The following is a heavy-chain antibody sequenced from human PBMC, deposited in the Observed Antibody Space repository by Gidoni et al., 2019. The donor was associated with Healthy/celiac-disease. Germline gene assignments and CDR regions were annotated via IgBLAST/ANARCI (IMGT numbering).Heavy chain of an antibody. CDR1: GGSISSYY. Sequence: QVQLQESGPGLVKPSETLSLTCTVSGGSISSYYWSWIRQPPGKGLEWIGYIYYSGSTNYNPSLKSRVTISVDTSKNQFSLKLSSVTAADTAVYYCARFNRITVDYWGQGTLVTVSS. V-gene: IGHV4-59*01. CDR2: IYYSGST. CDR3: ARFNRITVDY. J-gene: IGHJ4*02. D-gene: IGHD3-10*01.